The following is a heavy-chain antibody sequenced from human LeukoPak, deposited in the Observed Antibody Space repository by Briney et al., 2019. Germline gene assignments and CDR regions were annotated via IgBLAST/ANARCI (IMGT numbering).Heavy chain of an antibody. CDR2: LSFDGDEK. J-gene: IGHJ4*02. Sequence: GGSLRLSCVASGFTFNTYSMHWVRQAPGKGLDWVAVLSFDGDEKHYADSVKGRFTISRDNSKNTLYLQMNSLRAEDTAVYYCVGATVFDYWGQGTLVTVSS. CDR3: VGATVFDY. CDR1: GFTFNTYS. V-gene: IGHV3-30*14.